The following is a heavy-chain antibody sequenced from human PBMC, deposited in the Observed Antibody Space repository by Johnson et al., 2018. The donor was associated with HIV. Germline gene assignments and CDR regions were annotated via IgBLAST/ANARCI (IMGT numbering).Heavy chain of an antibody. CDR2: ISYDGSNK. CDR3: ARGGLYIQFLAFDAFDI. Sequence: QVQLVESGGGLVQPGRSLRLSCTTSGFTFGEYAMSWFRQAPGKGLDWVADISYDGSNKYYADSLMGRFTISRDNSKNSLYLQMNSLRPEDTAVYFCARGGLYIQFLAFDAFDIWGQGTMVTVSS. CDR1: GFTFGEYA. J-gene: IGHJ3*02. V-gene: IGHV3-30*04. D-gene: IGHD4-11*01.